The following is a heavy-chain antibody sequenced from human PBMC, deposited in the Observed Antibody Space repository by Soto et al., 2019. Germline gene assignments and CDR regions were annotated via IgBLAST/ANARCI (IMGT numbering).Heavy chain of an antibody. CDR1: GYTFTDYS. J-gene: IGHJ4*02. Sequence: GAPAEVSSKASGYTFTDYSILWVRQAPGEGLEWVGWINTSNDNKLYAQKLQGRLTLTTDTSTSTAYMDLTTLRSDDTAVYFCARDPGAASFDFWAQGTLVTVSS. CDR2: INTSNDNK. D-gene: IGHD2-15*01. V-gene: IGHV1-18*01. CDR3: ARDPGAASFDF.